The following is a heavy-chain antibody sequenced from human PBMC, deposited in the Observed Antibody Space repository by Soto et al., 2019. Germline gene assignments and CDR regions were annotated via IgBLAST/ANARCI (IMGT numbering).Heavy chain of an antibody. J-gene: IGHJ4*02. Sequence: GGSLRLSCAASGFTFSSYAMHWVRQAPGKGLEWVAVISYDGSNKYYADSVKGRFTISRDNSKNTLYLQMNSLRAEDTAVYYCARAGSDCSGGSCENFYYFDYWGQGTLVTVSS. V-gene: IGHV3-30-3*01. CDR3: ARAGSDCSGGSCENFYYFDY. D-gene: IGHD2-15*01. CDR1: GFTFSSYA. CDR2: ISYDGSNK.